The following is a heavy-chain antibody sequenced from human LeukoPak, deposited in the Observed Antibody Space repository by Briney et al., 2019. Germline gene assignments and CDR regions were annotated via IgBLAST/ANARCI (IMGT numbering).Heavy chain of an antibody. CDR1: GGTFSSYA. J-gene: IGHJ3*02. CDR3: ARDQQWLVTGEDAFDI. D-gene: IGHD6-19*01. CDR2: IIPIFGTA. V-gene: IGHV1-69*06. Sequence: ASVKVSCKASGGTFSSYAISWVRQAPGQGLEWMGGIIPIFGTANYAQKFQGRVTITADKSTSTAYMELSSLRSEDTAVYYCARDQQWLVTGEDAFDIWGQGTMVTVSS.